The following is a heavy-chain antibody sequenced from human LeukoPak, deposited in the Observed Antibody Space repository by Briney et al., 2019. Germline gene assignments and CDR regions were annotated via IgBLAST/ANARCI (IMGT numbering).Heavy chain of an antibody. J-gene: IGHJ4*02. CDR1: GGTFSSYA. CDR3: AKNYDFWSGYSPH. V-gene: IGHV3-23*01. CDR2: ISGSGGST. Sequence: SCKASGGTFSSYAMSWVRQAPGKGLEWVSAISGSGGSTYYADSVKGRFTISRDNSKNALYLQMNSLRAEDTAVYYCAKNYDFWSGYSPHWGQGTLVTVSS. D-gene: IGHD3-3*01.